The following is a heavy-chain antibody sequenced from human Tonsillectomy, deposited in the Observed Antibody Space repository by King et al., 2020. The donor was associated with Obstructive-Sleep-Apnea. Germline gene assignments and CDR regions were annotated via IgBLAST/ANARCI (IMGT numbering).Heavy chain of an antibody. J-gene: IGHJ6*02. CDR2: IIPFLGIA. Sequence: GQLVQSGAEVKKPGSSVKVSCKASGGTFSTYAISWVPQAPGQGLEWMGGIIPFLGIANYAQKFQGRVTINADKSTSTAYMELSSLRAEDTAVYFCARDSGSDRSSSPYYYSMDVWGQGTTVTVSS. CDR3: ARDSGSDRSSSPYYYSMDV. V-gene: IGHV1-69*04. D-gene: IGHD6-6*01. CDR1: GGTFSTYA.